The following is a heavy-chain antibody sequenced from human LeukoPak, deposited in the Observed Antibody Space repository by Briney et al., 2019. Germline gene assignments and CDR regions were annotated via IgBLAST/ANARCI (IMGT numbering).Heavy chain of an antibody. Sequence: SETLSLTCAVSDYSISNDQWGWIRQPPGKGLEWIGSINHNGDSNYSPSLKRRATMSVDTSKNQFSLNLRSVTAADTAVYYCARDLENGGDSDYWGQGTLVTVSS. CDR1: DYSISNDQ. CDR2: INHNGDS. V-gene: IGHV4-38-2*02. D-gene: IGHD4-23*01. J-gene: IGHJ4*02. CDR3: ARDLENGGDSDY.